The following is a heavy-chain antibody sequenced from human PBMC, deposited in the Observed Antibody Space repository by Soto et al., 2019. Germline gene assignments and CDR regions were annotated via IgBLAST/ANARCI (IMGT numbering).Heavy chain of an antibody. CDR1: GDSVSSNSAA. J-gene: IGHJ6*03. V-gene: IGHV6-1*01. D-gene: IGHD3-3*01. CDR3: ARYYDFWSGYQGPYYYMDV. Sequence: PSQTLSLTCAISGDSVSSNSAAWNWIRQSPSRGLEWLGRTYYRSKWYNDYAVSVKSRITINPDTSKNQFSLQLNSVTPEDTAVYYRARYYDFWSGYQGPYYYMDVWGKGTTVTVSS. CDR2: TYYRSKWYN.